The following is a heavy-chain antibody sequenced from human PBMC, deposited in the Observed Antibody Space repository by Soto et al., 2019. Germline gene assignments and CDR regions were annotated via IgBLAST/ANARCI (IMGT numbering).Heavy chain of an antibody. CDR3: ASVLPGKYYFDY. V-gene: IGHV4-31*03. CDR1: GGSISSGGYY. D-gene: IGHD6-6*01. Sequence: PSETLSLTCTVSGGSISSGGYYWSWIRQHPGKGLEGIGYIYSSGSTYYNPSLTGRVTISVDTSKKQFSLQLSPVTAADTAVYYCASVLPGKYYFDYWGQGTLVTVSS. J-gene: IGHJ4*02. CDR2: IYSSGST.